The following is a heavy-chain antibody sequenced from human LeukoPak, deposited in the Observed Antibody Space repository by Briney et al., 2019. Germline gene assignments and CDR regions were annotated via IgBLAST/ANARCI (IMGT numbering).Heavy chain of an antibody. D-gene: IGHD4-17*01. CDR3: AREDPQTTVPEGMDV. CDR2: IYYTGTT. CDR1: GGSISTYY. J-gene: IGHJ6*02. Sequence: SETLSLTCSVSGGSISTYYWGWIWQLLGKGLEWIGCIYYTGTTNYNPSLRSRVTISVDTSKNQFSLRLSSVTAADTAVYYCAREDPQTTVPEGMDVWGHGTTVIVSS. V-gene: IGHV4-59*01.